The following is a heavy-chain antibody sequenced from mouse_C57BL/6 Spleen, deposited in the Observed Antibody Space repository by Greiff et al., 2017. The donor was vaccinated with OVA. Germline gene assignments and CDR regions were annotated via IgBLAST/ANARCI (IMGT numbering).Heavy chain of an antibody. CDR3: ARDGGPGAPFDY. J-gene: IGHJ2*01. CDR2: SRNKANDYTT. CDR1: GFTFSDFY. Sequence: EVKLMESGGGLVQSGRSLRLSCATSGFTFSDFYMEWVRQAPGKGLEWIAASRNKANDYTTEYSASVKGRFIVSRDTSQSILYLQMNALRAEDTAIYYCARDGGPGAPFDYWGQGTTLTVSS. V-gene: IGHV7-1*01. D-gene: IGHD3-3*01.